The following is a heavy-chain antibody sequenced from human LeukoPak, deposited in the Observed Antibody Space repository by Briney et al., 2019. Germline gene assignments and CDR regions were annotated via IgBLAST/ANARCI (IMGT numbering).Heavy chain of an antibody. Sequence: ASVTVSCKASGYTFTGFYMHWVRQAPGQGPEWMGWINPNSGGTNYAQKFRGRVTMTRDTSISTAYMELSRLRSDDTAVYYCASLGDYYGSGSFSPFDYWGQGTLVTVSS. CDR3: ASLGDYYGSGSFSPFDY. V-gene: IGHV1-2*02. D-gene: IGHD3-10*01. J-gene: IGHJ4*02. CDR1: GYTFTGFY. CDR2: INPNSGGT.